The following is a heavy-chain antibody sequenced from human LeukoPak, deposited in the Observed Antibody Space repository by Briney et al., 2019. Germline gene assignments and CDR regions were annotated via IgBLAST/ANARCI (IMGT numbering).Heavy chain of an antibody. CDR3: AREEGEDSSPDY. J-gene: IGHJ4*02. V-gene: IGHV4-59*12. Sequence: PSETLSLTCTVSGGSISSYYWSWIRQPPGKGLEWIGYIYYSGSTNYNPSLKSRVTISVDTSKNQFSLKLSSVTAADTAVYYCAREEGEDSSPDYWGQGTLVTVSS. CDR2: IYYSGST. CDR1: GGSISSYY. D-gene: IGHD6-13*01.